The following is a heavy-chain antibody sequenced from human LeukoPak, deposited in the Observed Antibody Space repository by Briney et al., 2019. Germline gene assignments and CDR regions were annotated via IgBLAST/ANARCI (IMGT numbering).Heavy chain of an antibody. J-gene: IGHJ4*02. D-gene: IGHD3-22*01. CDR2: IYYSGST. Sequence: PSETLSLTCTVSGGSISSGGYYWSWIRQHPGKGQEWIGYIYYSGSTYYNPSLKSRVTISVDTSKNQFSLKLSSVTAADTAVYYCARGGSYYDSSGYYGFDYWGQRTLVTVSS. CDR1: GGSISSGGYY. CDR3: ARGGSYYDSSGYYGFDY. V-gene: IGHV4-31*03.